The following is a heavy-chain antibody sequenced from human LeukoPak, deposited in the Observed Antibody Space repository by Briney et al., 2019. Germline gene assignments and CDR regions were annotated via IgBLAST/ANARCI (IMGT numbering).Heavy chain of an antibody. CDR3: VRVIGAPNYYYYMDV. Sequence: SETLSLTCTVSGGSTSSHYWSWIRQPPGKGLEWIGYIYYSGSTNYNPSLKSRVTMSVDTSKNQFSLKLSSVTAADTAVYYCVRVIGAPNYYYYMDVWGKGTTVTVSS. CDR2: IYYSGST. V-gene: IGHV4-59*11. J-gene: IGHJ6*03. CDR1: GGSTSSHY. D-gene: IGHD3-22*01.